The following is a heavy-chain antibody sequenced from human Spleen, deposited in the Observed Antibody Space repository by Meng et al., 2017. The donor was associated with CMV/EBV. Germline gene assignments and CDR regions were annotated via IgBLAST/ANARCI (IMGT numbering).Heavy chain of an antibody. CDR1: GYTFTSYG. CDR3: ARDIRPNDVWMDV. V-gene: IGHV1-18*01. D-gene: IGHD3-3*01. J-gene: IGHJ6*02. CDR2: SSTYNGNT. Sequence: ASVKVSCKASGYTFTSYGISWVRQAPGQGLEWMGWSSTYNGNTNYAQKFQGRLTLTTDSSTTTAYLELRSLTSDDTAVYYCARDIRPNDVWMDVWGQGITVTVSS.